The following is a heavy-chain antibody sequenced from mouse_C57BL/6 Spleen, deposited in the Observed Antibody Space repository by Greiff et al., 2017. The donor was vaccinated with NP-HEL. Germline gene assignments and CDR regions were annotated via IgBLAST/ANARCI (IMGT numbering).Heavy chain of an antibody. V-gene: IGHV5-16*01. D-gene: IGHD1-1*01. J-gene: IGHJ2*01. Sequence: EVQRVESEGGLVQPGSSMKLSCTASGFTFSDYYMAWVRQVPEKGLEWVANINYDGSSTYYLDSLKSRFIISRDNAKNILYLQMSSLKSEDTATYYCARVYGSSSGYFDYWGQGTTLTVSS. CDR1: GFTFSDYY. CDR3: ARVYGSSSGYFDY. CDR2: INYDGSST.